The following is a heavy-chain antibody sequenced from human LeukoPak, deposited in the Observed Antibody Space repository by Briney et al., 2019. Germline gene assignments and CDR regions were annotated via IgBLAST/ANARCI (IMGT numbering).Heavy chain of an antibody. Sequence: GGALRLSCAASGFTFSDYYMSWIRQAPGRGLEWVSSISSSSSYIYYADSVKGRFTISRDNAKNSLYLQMNSLRAEDTALYYCARVRGYSSSSGFDYWGQGTLVTVSS. CDR1: GFTFSDYY. V-gene: IGHV3-11*05. CDR2: ISSSSSYI. D-gene: IGHD6-6*01. J-gene: IGHJ4*02. CDR3: ARVRGYSSSSGFDY.